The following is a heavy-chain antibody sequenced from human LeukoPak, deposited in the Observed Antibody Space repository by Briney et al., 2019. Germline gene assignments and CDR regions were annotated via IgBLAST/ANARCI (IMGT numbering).Heavy chain of an antibody. CDR2: IIPIFGTA. V-gene: IGHV1-69*06. D-gene: IGHD1-26*01. J-gene: IGHJ6*03. Sequence: VASVKVSCKASGGTFSSYAISWVRQAPGQGLEWMGGIIPIFGTANYAQKFQGRVTITADKSTSTAYMELSSLRSENTAVYYCARQIRDVRSLYYYYMDVWGKGTTVTVSS. CDR1: GGTFSSYA. CDR3: ARQIRDVRSLYYYYMDV.